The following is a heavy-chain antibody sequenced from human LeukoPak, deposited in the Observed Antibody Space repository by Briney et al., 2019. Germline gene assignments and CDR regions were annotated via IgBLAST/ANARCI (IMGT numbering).Heavy chain of an antibody. Sequence: SGRSLRLSCAVSGFNLSIYSMNWVRQAAGKGLEWVSTITGSGGYIYYEDSVKGRLTISRDNAKNSLYLQMNSLRVEDTAVYYCARGLAGGDYWGQGTRVTVSP. CDR3: ARGLAGGDY. V-gene: IGHV3-21*01. J-gene: IGHJ4*02. CDR2: ITGSGGYI. D-gene: IGHD3-9*01. CDR1: GFNLSIYS.